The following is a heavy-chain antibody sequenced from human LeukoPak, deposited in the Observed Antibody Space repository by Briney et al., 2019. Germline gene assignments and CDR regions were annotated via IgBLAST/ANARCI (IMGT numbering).Heavy chain of an antibody. CDR3: ARGIGSSSSRPAY. J-gene: IGHJ4*02. CDR2: INPNSGGT. D-gene: IGHD6-6*01. Sequence: ASVKVSCKASGYTFTDYYMHWVRQAPGQGLEWMGWINPNSGGTNYAQKFQGRVTMTRDTSISTVYMELTRLRLDDTAIYYCARGIGSSSSRPAYWGQGTLVTVSS. V-gene: IGHV1-2*02. CDR1: GYTFTDYY.